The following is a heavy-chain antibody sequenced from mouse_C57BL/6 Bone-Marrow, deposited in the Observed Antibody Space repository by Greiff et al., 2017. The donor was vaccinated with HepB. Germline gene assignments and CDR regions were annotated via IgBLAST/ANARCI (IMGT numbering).Heavy chain of an antibody. Sequence: EVHLVESGAELVKPGASVKLSCTASGFNIKDYYMHWVKQRTEQGLEWIGRIDPEDGETKYAPKFQGKATITADTSSNTAYLQLSSLTSEDTAVYYCARSGDGYYPYYAMDYWGQGTSVTVSS. CDR1: GFNIKDYY. D-gene: IGHD2-3*01. CDR2: IDPEDGET. CDR3: ARSGDGYYPYYAMDY. J-gene: IGHJ4*01. V-gene: IGHV14-2*01.